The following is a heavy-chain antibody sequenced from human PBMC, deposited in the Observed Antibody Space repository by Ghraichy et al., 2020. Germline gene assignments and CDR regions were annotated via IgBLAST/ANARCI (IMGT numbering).Heavy chain of an antibody. CDR3: ASSAYYNRDAFDI. D-gene: IGHD3-22*01. Sequence: TLSLTCTVSGGSISSGVYYWSWIRLHPGKGLEWIGYIYYSGSTYYNPSLKSRVTVSIDTSKNQFSLRLSSVTAADTAVYFCASSAYYNRDAFDIWGQGTMVTVSS. V-gene: IGHV4-31*03. CDR2: IYYSGST. J-gene: IGHJ3*02. CDR1: GGSISSGVYY.